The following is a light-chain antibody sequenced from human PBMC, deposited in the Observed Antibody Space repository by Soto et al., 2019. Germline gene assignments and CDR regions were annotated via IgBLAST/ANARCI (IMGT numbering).Light chain of an antibody. J-gene: IGKJ3*01. CDR3: HQYGNSPFT. CDR2: GTS. CDR1: QSISSRS. V-gene: IGKV3-20*01. Sequence: EIVLTQSPGTLSLSPGERATLSCRASQSISSRSLAWYQQKPGQAPRLVIFGTSSRAIGIPDRFSASGSATDFTLTISRLEPEDFAVYYCHQYGNSPFTFGPGTKVGYQ.